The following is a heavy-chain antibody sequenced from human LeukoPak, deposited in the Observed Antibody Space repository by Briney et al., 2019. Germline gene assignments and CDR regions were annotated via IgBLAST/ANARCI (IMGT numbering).Heavy chain of an antibody. D-gene: IGHD3-10*01. V-gene: IGHV2-5*02. Sequence: SGPTLVNPTQTLTLTCTFSGFSINTNGMGVGWIRQPPGKAPEWLGLIYWDDDKHYSPSLKSRVSISKDTSKNQVVLTLTNMDPVDTATYFCARSSPGALFDYWGQGTLVTVS. CDR3: ARSSPGALFDY. J-gene: IGHJ4*02. CDR1: GFSINTNGMG. CDR2: IYWDDDK.